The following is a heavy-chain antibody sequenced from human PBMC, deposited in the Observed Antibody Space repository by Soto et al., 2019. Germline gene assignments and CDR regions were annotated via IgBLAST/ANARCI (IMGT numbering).Heavy chain of an antibody. V-gene: IGHV3-23*01. Sequence: GGSLRLSCAASGFTFSSYAMSWVRQAPGKGLEWVSSISGSGGSTYYADSVKGRFIISRDNSKSTLYLQMDSLRAEDTAVYYCATGTFNFDSWGQGTLVTVSS. CDR1: GFTFSSYA. CDR2: ISGSGGST. CDR3: ATGTFNFDS. J-gene: IGHJ4*02.